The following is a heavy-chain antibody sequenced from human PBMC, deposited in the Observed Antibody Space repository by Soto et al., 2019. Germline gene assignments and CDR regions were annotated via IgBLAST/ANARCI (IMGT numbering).Heavy chain of an antibody. CDR2: IYYSGST. Sequence: KPSETLSLTCTVSGGSLSSGGYYWSWIRQHPGKGLEWIGYIYYSGSTYYNPSLKSRVTISVDTSKNQFSLKLSSVTAADTAVYYCARADYDILTGYSEIFDYWGQGTLVTVSS. D-gene: IGHD3-9*01. J-gene: IGHJ4*02. CDR1: GGSLSSGGYY. CDR3: ARADYDILTGYSEIFDY. V-gene: IGHV4-31*03.